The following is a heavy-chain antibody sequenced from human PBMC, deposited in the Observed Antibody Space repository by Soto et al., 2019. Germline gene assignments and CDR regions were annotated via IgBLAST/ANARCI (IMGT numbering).Heavy chain of an antibody. V-gene: IGHV1-18*04. D-gene: IGHD3-10*01. CDR3: ARDLDPSGSYYTDY. CDR2: ISPWKGNT. Sequence: QVQLVQSGAEVKKPGASVKVSCKASGYNFMPYGVNWVRQAPGQGLEWMGWISPWKGNTNYAQSFQGRVTMTTDTTTSTAYMELGSMTSDDTAVYYCARDLDPSGSYYTDYWGPGTLVTVSS. J-gene: IGHJ4*02. CDR1: GYNFMPYG.